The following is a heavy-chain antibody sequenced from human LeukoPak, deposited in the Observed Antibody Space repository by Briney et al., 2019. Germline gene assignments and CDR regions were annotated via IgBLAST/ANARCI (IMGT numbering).Heavy chain of an antibody. CDR3: ARGGIAVAGIDFRWFDP. CDR2: ITGSSSTI. D-gene: IGHD6-19*01. J-gene: IGHJ5*02. V-gene: IGHV3-48*01. CDR1: GFSFSHYN. Sequence: GSLRLSCAASGFSFSHYNMNWVRQAPGKGLEWVSYITGSSSTIYYADSVKGRFTISRDNSKNTLYLQMNSLRVEDTAVYYCARGGIAVAGIDFRWFDPWGQGTLVTVSS.